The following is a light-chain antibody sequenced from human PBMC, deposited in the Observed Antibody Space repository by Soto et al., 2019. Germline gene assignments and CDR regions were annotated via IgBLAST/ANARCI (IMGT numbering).Light chain of an antibody. J-gene: IGKJ1*01. CDR1: QAISTW. Sequence: DIQMTQSPSYVSASVGDRVTITCRASQAISTWLAWYQQKPGKAPQLLIYAASNLQTGVPSRFSGSGSGTDFTLTISSLQPEYFATYYFQQANSFPRTFGQGTKVEIK. CDR2: AAS. CDR3: QQANSFPRT. V-gene: IGKV1D-12*01.